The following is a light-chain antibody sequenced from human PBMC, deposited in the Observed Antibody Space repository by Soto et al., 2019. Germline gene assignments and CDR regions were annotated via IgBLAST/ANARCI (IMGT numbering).Light chain of an antibody. CDR1: KSVSNY. J-gene: IGKJ4*01. V-gene: IGKV3-15*01. Sequence: EIFLTQSPSTRSLLTVEVATLSCRARKSVSNYFAWYQQKPGQAPRLLIYGASTRATGIPPRFSGSGSGTEFTLTINSLQSEDFAVYYCQQYNNWPPLTFGRGTKVDIK. CDR2: GAS. CDR3: QQYNNWPPLT.